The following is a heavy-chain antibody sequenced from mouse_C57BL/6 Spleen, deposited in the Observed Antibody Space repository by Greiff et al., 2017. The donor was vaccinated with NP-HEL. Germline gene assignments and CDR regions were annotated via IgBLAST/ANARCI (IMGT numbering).Heavy chain of an antibody. CDR2: IYPSDSET. CDR1: GYTFTSYW. V-gene: IGHV1-61*01. J-gene: IGHJ2*01. D-gene: IGHD2-5*01. Sequence: VQLQQPGAELVRPGSSVKLSCKASGYTFTSYWMDWVKQRPGQGLEWIGNIYPSDSETHYNQKFKDKATLTVDKSSSTAYMQLSSLTSEDSAVYYCARGDYSNYYFDYWGQGTTLTVSS. CDR3: ARGDYSNYYFDY.